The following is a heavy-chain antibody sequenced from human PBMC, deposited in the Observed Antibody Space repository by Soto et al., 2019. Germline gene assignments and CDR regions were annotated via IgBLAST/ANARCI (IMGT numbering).Heavy chain of an antibody. D-gene: IGHD2-15*01. CDR3: AKDHRNGGSRVDY. V-gene: IGHV3-30*18. J-gene: IGHJ4*02. CDR1: RFSFRAHG. Sequence: QVQLVESGGGVVQPGRSLRLSCAASRFSFRAHGMHWVRQAPGKGLEWVAVISYDGSSTYYADSVKGQFTISRDNSNNALYLQMSNLRPEDTAVYFCAKDHRNGGSRVDYWGQGTLVTVSS. CDR2: ISYDGSST.